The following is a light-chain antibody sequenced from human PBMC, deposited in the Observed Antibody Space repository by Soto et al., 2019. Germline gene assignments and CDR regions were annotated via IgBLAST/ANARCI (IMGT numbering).Light chain of an antibody. Sequence: EILLTQSPATLSVSPGETATLSCRASQTVLSDLAWYQQKPGQAPRLLVYGATTRATDAPAKVRGRGSGTEFSLTISSLQSEDSATYYCQQYRSWPRTFGQGSKVEI. CDR3: QQYRSWPRT. V-gene: IGKV3-15*01. CDR1: QTVLSD. J-gene: IGKJ1*01. CDR2: GAT.